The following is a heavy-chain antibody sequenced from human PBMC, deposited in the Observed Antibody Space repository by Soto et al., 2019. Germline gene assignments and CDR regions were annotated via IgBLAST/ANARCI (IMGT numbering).Heavy chain of an antibody. D-gene: IGHD3-10*01. V-gene: IGHV1-58*01. CDR3: AASGSGSYYNLGYYYYGMDV. CDR2: IVVGSGNT. Sequence: ASVKVSCKASGFTFTSSAVQWVRQARGQRLEWIGWIVVGSGNTNYAQKFQERVTITRDMSTSTAYMELSSLRSEDTAVYYCAASGSGSYYNLGYYYYGMDVWGQGTTVTVSS. CDR1: GFTFTSSA. J-gene: IGHJ6*02.